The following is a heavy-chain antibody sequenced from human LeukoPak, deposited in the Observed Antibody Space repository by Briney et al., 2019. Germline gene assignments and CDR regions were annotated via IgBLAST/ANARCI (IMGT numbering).Heavy chain of an antibody. CDR3: ARVKADCGGDCYFDY. J-gene: IGHJ4*02. CDR2: IFPSGGST. D-gene: IGHD2-21*02. Sequence: ASVKVSCTASGYTFSNYNIYWVRQAPGHGLEWMGIIFPSGGSTTYAQRFQGRVTMTRDTSTSTVFMELSSLRSEDTAVYYCARVKADCGGDCYFDYWGQGTLVTVSS. CDR1: GYTFSNYN. V-gene: IGHV1-46*01.